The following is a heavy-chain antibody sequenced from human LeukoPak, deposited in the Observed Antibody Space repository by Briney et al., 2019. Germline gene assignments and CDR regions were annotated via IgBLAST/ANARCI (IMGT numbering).Heavy chain of an antibody. CDR1: GFTFSSYA. Sequence: GGSLRLSCAASGFTFSSYAMSWVRQAPGKGLEWVSTFSGTSTNSYADAVKGRVTISRDNSKNTLYLQMNSLRAEDTAVYYCAKLKQWQPQRYFFEYWGQGALVTGAS. CDR2: FSGTSTN. CDR3: AKLKQWQPQRYFFEY. D-gene: IGHD6-19*01. V-gene: IGHV3-23*01. J-gene: IGHJ4*02.